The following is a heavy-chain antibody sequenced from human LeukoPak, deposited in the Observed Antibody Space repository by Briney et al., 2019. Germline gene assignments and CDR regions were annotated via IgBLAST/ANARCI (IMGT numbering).Heavy chain of an antibody. V-gene: IGHV3-23*01. CDR2: ITGDGGAT. CDR3: ARNYYYESSGPQY. J-gene: IGHJ4*02. CDR1: GFTFITYA. D-gene: IGHD3-22*01. Sequence: GGSLRLSFAASGFTFITYAMSWFRQAPGKGLEWVSAITGDGGATYYTDSVKGRFTISRDNSKNTLYLQMNSLRAEDTAVYYCARNYYYESSGPQYWGQGTLVTVSS.